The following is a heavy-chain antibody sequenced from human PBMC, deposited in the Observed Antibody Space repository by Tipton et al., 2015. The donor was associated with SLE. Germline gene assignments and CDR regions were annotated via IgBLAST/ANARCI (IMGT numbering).Heavy chain of an antibody. V-gene: IGHV4-34*01. CDR1: GGSFSGYY. Sequence: LSLTCAVYGGSFSGYYWSWIRQPPGKGLEWIGEINHSGSTNYNPSLNSRFTISVHTAKNQFSLKLSSVTPADTAVYYCARGELGFRGFDYWGQGTLVPGSS. J-gene: IGHJ4*02. D-gene: IGHD3-10*01. CDR2: INHSGST. CDR3: ARGELGFRGFDY.